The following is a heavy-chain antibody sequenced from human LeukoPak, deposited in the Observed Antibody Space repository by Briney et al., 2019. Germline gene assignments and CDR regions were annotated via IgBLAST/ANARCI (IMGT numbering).Heavy chain of an antibody. CDR1: GGSISSYY. V-gene: IGHV4-59*12. CDR3: ARGRSYYGSGSYWD. Sequence: PSETLSLTCTVSGGSISSYYWSWIRQPPGKGLEWIGYIYYSGSTNYNPSLKSRVTISVDTSKNQFSLKLSSVTAADTAVYYCARGRSYYGSGSYWDWGQGTLVTVSS. D-gene: IGHD3-10*01. J-gene: IGHJ4*02. CDR2: IYYSGST.